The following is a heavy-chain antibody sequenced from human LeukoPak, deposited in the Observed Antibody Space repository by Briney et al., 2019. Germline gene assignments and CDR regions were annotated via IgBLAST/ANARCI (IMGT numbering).Heavy chain of an antibody. CDR3: ARWDYDSSGYELYYFDY. D-gene: IGHD3-22*01. V-gene: IGHV7-4-1*02. CDR2: INTYTGNP. Sequence: ASVKVSCKASGYTFTSYAMNWVRQAPGQGLEWMGWINTYTGNPTYAQGFTGRFVFSLDTSVSTAYLQISSLKAEDTAVYYCARWDYDSSGYELYYFDYWGQGTLVTVSS. CDR1: GYTFTSYA. J-gene: IGHJ4*02.